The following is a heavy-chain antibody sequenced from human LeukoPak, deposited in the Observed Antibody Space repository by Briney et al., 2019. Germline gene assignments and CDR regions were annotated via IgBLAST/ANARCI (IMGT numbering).Heavy chain of an antibody. Sequence: ASVKVSSKASGYTFTSYGISGVQQAPGQGRERMAWISAYNGNTNYAQKLQGRVTMTTDTSTSTAYMELRSLRSDASAVYYCARGTNSSGWPYYYYGMDVWGQGTTVTASS. CDR1: GYTFTSYG. J-gene: IGHJ6*02. CDR3: ARGTNSSGWPYYYYGMDV. V-gene: IGHV1-18*01. CDR2: ISAYNGNT. D-gene: IGHD6-19*01.